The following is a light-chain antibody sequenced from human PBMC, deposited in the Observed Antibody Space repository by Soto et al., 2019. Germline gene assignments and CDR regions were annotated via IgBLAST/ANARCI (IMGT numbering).Light chain of an antibody. CDR3: SSYAGSNVL. V-gene: IGLV2-8*01. CDR1: SSDVGGYNY. J-gene: IGLJ2*01. CDR2: EVT. Sequence: QSALTQPPSASGSPGQSVTISCTGTSSDVGGYNYVSWYQQHPGKAPKLMIYEVTKRPSGVPDRFSGSKSRNTASLTVAGLQAEDEADYYCSSYAGSNVLSGGGTQLTLL.